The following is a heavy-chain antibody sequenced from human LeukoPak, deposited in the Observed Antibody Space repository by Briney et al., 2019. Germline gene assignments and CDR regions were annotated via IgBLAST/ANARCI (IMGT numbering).Heavy chain of an antibody. V-gene: IGHV3-53*01. D-gene: IGHD3-16*02. J-gene: IGHJ4*02. Sequence: PGGSLRLSCAVSGFTVSTHYMSWVRQAPGKGPEWLSVIYYDGSTYYADSVKGRFTISRDNSKNTLYLQMNSLRAEDTAVYYCAKGVIVFDYWGQGTLVTVSS. CDR3: AKGVIVFDY. CDR1: GFTVSTHY. CDR2: IYYDGST.